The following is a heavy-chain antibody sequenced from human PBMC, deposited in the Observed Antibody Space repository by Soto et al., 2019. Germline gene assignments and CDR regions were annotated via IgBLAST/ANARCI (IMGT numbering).Heavy chain of an antibody. CDR3: AKNGPYSSIWYVIPYGYYYYYMDF. CDR2: IYSGGST. J-gene: IGHJ6*03. Sequence: GGSLRLSCAASGFTVSSNYMSWVRQAPGKGLEWVSVIYSGGSTYYADSVKGRFTISRDNSKNTLYLQMNSLRAEATAVYYCAKNGPYSSIWYVIPYGYYYYYMDFGGKGTTVTVSS. V-gene: IGHV3-66*01. D-gene: IGHD6-13*01. CDR1: GFTVSSNY.